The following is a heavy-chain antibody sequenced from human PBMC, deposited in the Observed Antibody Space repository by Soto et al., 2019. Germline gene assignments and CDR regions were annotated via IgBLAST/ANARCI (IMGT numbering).Heavy chain of an antibody. D-gene: IGHD2-8*02. Sequence: GASVKVSCKASGGTFSSYAISWVRQAPGQGLEWMGWINPNSGGTNYAQKFQGWVTMTRDTSISTAYMELSRLRSDDTAVYYCARGFTELDYWGQGTLVTVSS. CDR3: ARGFTELDY. J-gene: IGHJ4*02. V-gene: IGHV1-2*04. CDR2: INPNSGGT. CDR1: GGTFSSYA.